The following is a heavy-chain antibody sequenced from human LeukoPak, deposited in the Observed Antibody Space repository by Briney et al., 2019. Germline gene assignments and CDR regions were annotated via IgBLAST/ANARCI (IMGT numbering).Heavy chain of an antibody. J-gene: IGHJ4*02. CDR3: ARRSPYSSSPFDY. CDR2: IYPGDSDT. CDR1: GYSFTSCW. V-gene: IGHV5-51*01. Sequence: GESLKISCKGSGYSFTSCWIGWVRQMPGKGLEWMGIIYPGDSDTRYSPSFQGQVTISADKSISTAYLQWSSLKASDTAMYYCARRSPYSSSPFDYWGQGTLVTVSS. D-gene: IGHD6-6*01.